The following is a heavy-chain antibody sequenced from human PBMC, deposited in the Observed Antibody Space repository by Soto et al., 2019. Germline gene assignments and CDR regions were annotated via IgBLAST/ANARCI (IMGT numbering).Heavy chain of an antibody. D-gene: IGHD3-22*01. Sequence: EVQLVESGGGLVQPGGSLRLSCAASGFTFSSYDMHWVRQATGKGLEWVSAICPAGDTSYPGSVKGRFTISREHAKNSLYPEMNSLRAGDTAVYYRAKSGYYDCSGYYEYWGQGTLVTVCS. V-gene: IGHV3-13*01. CDR1: GFTFSSYD. CDR2: ICPAGDT. J-gene: IGHJ4*02. CDR3: AKSGYYDCSGYYEY.